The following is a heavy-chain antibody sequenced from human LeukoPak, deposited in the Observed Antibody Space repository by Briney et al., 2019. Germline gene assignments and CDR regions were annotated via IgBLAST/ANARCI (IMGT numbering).Heavy chain of an antibody. V-gene: IGHV1-2*02. CDR3: ARDPEGGTYGQNDY. CDR2: INPNSGGT. D-gene: IGHD3-10*01. J-gene: IGHJ4*02. Sequence: ASVKVSCKASGYTFTGYYMHWVRQAPGQGLEWVGWINPNSGGTNYAQKFQGRFTMTRDTSISTAYMELSRLRSDDTAVYYCARDPEGGTYGQNDYWGQGTLVTVSS. CDR1: GYTFTGYY.